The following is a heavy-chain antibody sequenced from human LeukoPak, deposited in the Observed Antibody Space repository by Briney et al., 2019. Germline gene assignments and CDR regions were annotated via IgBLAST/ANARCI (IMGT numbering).Heavy chain of an antibody. Sequence: SETLSLTCTVSGYSISSGYYWGWIRPPPGKGLEWIGSIYHSGTTYYNPSLKSRVTISVDTSKNQFSLKLSSVTAADTAVYYCARNIFWSGSYYDYWGQGTLVTVSS. CDR1: GYSISSGYY. D-gene: IGHD3-3*01. J-gene: IGHJ4*02. CDR3: ARNIFWSGSYYDY. CDR2: IYHSGTT. V-gene: IGHV4-38-2*02.